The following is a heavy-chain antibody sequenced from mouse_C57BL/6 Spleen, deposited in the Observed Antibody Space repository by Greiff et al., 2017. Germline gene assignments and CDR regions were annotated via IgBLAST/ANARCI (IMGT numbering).Heavy chain of an antibody. J-gene: IGHJ4*01. CDR3: ARDRGSTINYYAMDY. D-gene: IGHD2-1*01. CDR1: GYSITSGYY. V-gene: IGHV3-6*01. CDR2: ISYDGSN. Sequence: VQLKESGPGLVKPSQSLSLSCSVSGYSITSGYYWNWIRQFPGTKLEWMGYISYDGSNNYNPSLNNPISITRDTAKNQFFLKLNSVTTKDTATDYCARDRGSTINYYAMDYWGQGTSVTVSS.